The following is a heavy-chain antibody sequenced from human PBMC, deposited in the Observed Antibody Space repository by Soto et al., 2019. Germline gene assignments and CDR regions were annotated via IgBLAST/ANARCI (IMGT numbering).Heavy chain of an antibody. D-gene: IGHD3-3*01. Sequence: SLRLSCATSGFIFDDYVMHWVRQPPGKGLEWVSGISWNSGIIGYADSVKGRFTISRNNARDSLYLQLNSLRTEDTALYYCAKGPKLNPLNAFWTFDPWGQGA. CDR1: GFIFDDYV. CDR2: ISWNSGII. CDR3: AKGPKLNPLNAFWTFDP. J-gene: IGHJ5*02. V-gene: IGHV3-9*01.